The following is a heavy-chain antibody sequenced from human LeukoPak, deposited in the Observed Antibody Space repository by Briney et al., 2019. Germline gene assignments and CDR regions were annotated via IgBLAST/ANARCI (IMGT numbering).Heavy chain of an antibody. V-gene: IGHV3-33*01. J-gene: IGHJ3*02. CDR3: ARDHPRRRDAFDI. CDR1: GFTFSSYG. CDR2: IWYDGSNK. Sequence: GGSLRLSCAASGFTFSSYGMHWVRQAPGKGLEWVAVIWYDGSNKYYADSVKGRFTISRDNSKNTLYLQMNSLRAEDTAAYYCARDHPRRRDAFDIWGQGTMVTVSS.